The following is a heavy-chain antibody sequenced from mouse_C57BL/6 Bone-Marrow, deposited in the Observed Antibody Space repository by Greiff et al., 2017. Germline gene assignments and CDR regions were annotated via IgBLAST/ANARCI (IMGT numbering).Heavy chain of an antibody. CDR1: GYTFTEYT. J-gene: IGHJ3*01. Sequence: QVQLQQSGAELVKPGASVKLSCKASGYTFTEYTIHWVKQRSGQGLEWIGWFYPGSGSIKYNEKFKDKATLTAEKSSSTVYMELSRLTSEKTAGYLCAKHEDGFYYSNPVWFAYWGQGTLVTVSA. CDR2: FYPGSGSI. V-gene: IGHV1-62-2*01. CDR3: AKHEDGFYYSNPVWFAY. D-gene: IGHD2-5*01.